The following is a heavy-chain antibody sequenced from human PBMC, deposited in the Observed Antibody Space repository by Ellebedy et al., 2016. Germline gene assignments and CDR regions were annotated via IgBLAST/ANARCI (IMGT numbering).Heavy chain of an antibody. J-gene: IGHJ4*02. CDR1: GYTFTSYG. CDR3: ARGMYQLLPDDS. CDR2: ISAYNGNT. V-gene: IGHV1-18*01. D-gene: IGHD2-2*01. Sequence: ASVKVSCXASGYTFTSYGISWVRQAPGQGLEWMGWISAYNGNTNYAQKLQGRVTMTRDTSIGTAYMELSSLTSEDTAIYYCARGMYQLLPDDSWGQGTLVTVSS.